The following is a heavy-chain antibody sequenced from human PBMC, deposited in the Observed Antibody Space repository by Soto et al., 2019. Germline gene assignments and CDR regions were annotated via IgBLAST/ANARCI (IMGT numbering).Heavy chain of an antibody. V-gene: IGHV1-46*01. Sequence: ASVKVSCKASGYTFTSTYMHWVRQAPGQGLEWMGVIDPNGGRTIYAEKFQGRLTLTRDTSTATDYMQLSSLRPEDTAMYYCARPIQYYFDTSAQSAWFDPWGQGTLVTSPQ. J-gene: IGHJ5*02. D-gene: IGHD3-22*01. CDR2: IDPNGGRT. CDR3: ARPIQYYFDTSAQSAWFDP. CDR1: GYTFTSTY.